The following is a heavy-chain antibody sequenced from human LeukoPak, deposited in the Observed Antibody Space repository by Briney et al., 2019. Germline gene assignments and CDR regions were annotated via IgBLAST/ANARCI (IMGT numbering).Heavy chain of an antibody. Sequence: PSETLSLTCTVSGGSISSGGYYWSWIRQPPGKGLEWIGYIYHSGSTYYNPSLKSRVTISVDRSKNQFSLKLSSVTAADTAVYYCARHPRVSGSYAAFDVWGQGTTVTVSS. CDR1: GGSISSGGYY. CDR2: IYHSGST. J-gene: IGHJ3*01. V-gene: IGHV4-30-2*01. CDR3: ARHPRVSGSYAAFDV. D-gene: IGHD3-10*01.